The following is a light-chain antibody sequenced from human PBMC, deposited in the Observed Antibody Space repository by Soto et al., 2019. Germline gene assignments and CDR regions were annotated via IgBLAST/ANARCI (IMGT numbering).Light chain of an antibody. V-gene: IGKV3-11*01. CDR3: QQRSNWLYT. CDR2: DAS. CDR1: QSVSSY. J-gene: IGKJ2*01. Sequence: EIVLTQSPATLSLDPGERATLSCRASQSVSSYLAWYQQKTGQAPRLHIYDASNRATGIPARFSGSGSGTDFTLTISILEPEDFAVYYCQQRSNWLYTFGQGTKLEIK.